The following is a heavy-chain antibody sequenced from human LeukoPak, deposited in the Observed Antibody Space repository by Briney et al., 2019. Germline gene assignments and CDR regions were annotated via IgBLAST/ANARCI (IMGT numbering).Heavy chain of an antibody. V-gene: IGHV1-18*01. CDR1: GYTFTGYG. CDR2: ISAYNGNT. D-gene: IGHD3-3*01. Sequence: ASVKVSCKASGYTFTGYGISWVRQAPGQALEWMGCISAYNGNTNYAQKLQGRVTMTTDTSTSTAYMELRSLRSDDTAVYYCARAPEDRFWSGYYGSHTYYGMDVWGQGTTVTVSS. CDR3: ARAPEDRFWSGYYGSHTYYGMDV. J-gene: IGHJ6*02.